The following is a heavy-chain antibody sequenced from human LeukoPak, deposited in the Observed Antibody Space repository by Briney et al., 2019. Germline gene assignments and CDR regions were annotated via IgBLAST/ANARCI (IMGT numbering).Heavy chain of an antibody. Sequence: PGGPLRLSCAASGFTFSNSGMNWVRQAPGEGLEWVSFITTNSATISYADSVKGRFTISRDNAKNSLYLQMNSLRDEDTAVYYCARPRPGLWMDYWGQGTLVTVSS. CDR3: ARPRPGLWMDY. CDR2: ITTNSATI. D-gene: IGHD5-12*01. CDR1: GFTFSNSG. V-gene: IGHV3-48*02. J-gene: IGHJ4*02.